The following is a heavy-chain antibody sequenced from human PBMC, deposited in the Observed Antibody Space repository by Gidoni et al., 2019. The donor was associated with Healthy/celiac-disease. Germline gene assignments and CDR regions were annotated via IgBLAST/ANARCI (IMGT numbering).Heavy chain of an antibody. D-gene: IGHD6-19*01. V-gene: IGHV3-30*18. J-gene: IGHJ6*02. CDR1: GFTFSSYG. CDR3: AKVEGKQWLVRKGSYGMDV. CDR2: ISYDGSNK. Sequence: QVQLVESGGGVVQPGRSLRLSCAASGFTFSSYGMHWVRQAPGKGLEWVAVISYDGSNKYYADSVKGRFTISRDNSKNTLYLQMNSLRAEDTAVYYCAKVEGKQWLVRKGSYGMDVWGQGTTVTVSS.